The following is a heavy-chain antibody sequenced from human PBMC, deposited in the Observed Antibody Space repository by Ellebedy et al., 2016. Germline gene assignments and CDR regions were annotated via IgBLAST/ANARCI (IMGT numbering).Heavy chain of an antibody. Sequence: SVKVSCKASGDIFSSYAMNWVRQAPGQGLEWMGQIIPILHIADYAQKFQGTVTITADKSTNTAYMELSGLRSEDTAVYYCASGVYTGSYRGAFHIWGQGTMVTVSS. D-gene: IGHD1-26*01. CDR3: ASGVYTGSYRGAFHI. V-gene: IGHV1-69*10. CDR2: IIPILHIA. CDR1: GDIFSSYA. J-gene: IGHJ3*02.